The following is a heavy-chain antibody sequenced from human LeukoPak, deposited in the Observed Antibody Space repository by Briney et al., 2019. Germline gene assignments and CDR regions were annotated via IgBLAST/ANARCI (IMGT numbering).Heavy chain of an antibody. CDR2: TYYRSKWYN. CDR1: GDSFSSNSAA. J-gene: IGHJ6*02. V-gene: IGHV6-1*01. CDR3: ARDKLGILDYYYYGMDV. D-gene: IGHD7-27*01. Sequence: PSQTLSLTCAISGDSFSSNSAAWNWIRQSPSRGLEWLGRTYYRSKWYNDYAVSVKSRITINPDTSKNQFSLQLNSVTPEDTAVYYCARDKLGILDYYYYGMDVWGQGTTVTVSS.